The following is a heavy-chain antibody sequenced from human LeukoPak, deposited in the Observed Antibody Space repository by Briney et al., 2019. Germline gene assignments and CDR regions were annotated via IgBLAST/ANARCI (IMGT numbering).Heavy chain of an antibody. CDR3: ARFRTWGDKAFDY. CDR2: ISYDGSNK. D-gene: IGHD2-21*02. V-gene: IGHV3-30*03. J-gene: IGHJ4*02. CDR1: GFTFNNYG. Sequence: GGSLRLSCAASGFTFNNYGMHWVRQAPGKGLEWVAVISYDGSNKYYADSVKGRFTISRDSAKNSLYLQMSSLRAEDTAVYYCARFRTWGDKAFDYWGQGTLLTVSS.